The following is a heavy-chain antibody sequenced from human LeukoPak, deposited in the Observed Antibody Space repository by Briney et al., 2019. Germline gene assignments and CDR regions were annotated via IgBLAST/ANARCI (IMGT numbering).Heavy chain of an antibody. J-gene: IGHJ3*01. D-gene: IGHD5-12*01. Sequence: GGSLRLSCTASGFIFNDFWMSWVRQAPGEGLEWVANIRQDGGAKNYVDSVKGRFTISRDNSKNTLYLQMNSLRAEDTAMYYCVRDLLVAYDAFDVWGQGTMVTVSS. CDR3: VRDLLVAYDAFDV. CDR1: GFIFNDFW. CDR2: IRQDGGAK. V-gene: IGHV3-7*03.